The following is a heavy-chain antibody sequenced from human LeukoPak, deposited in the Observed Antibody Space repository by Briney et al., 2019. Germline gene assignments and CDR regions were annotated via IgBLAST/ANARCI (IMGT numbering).Heavy chain of an antibody. V-gene: IGHV3-30*03. CDR1: GFTFSSYG. CDR2: ISYDGSNK. J-gene: IGHJ4*02. D-gene: IGHD6-13*01. Sequence: PGGSLRLSCAASGFTFSSYGMHWVRQAPGKGLEWVAVISYDGSNKYYADSVKGRFTISRDNSKNTLYLQMNSLRAEDTAVYYCARGLAAAGTSYFDYWGQGTLVTVSS. CDR3: ARGLAAAGTSYFDY.